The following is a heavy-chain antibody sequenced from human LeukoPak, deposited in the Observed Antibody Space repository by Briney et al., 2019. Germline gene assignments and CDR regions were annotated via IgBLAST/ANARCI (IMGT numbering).Heavy chain of an antibody. CDR2: IYSGGST. Sequence: PGGSLRLSCAASGFTVSSNYMSWVRQAPGKGLEWVSVIYSGGSTYYADSVKGRFTISRDNSKSTLYLQMNSLRAEDTAVYYCARVRSPGIPFLYYYYYGMDVWGQGTTVTVSS. D-gene: IGHD2/OR15-2a*01. J-gene: IGHJ6*02. CDR3: ARVRSPGIPFLYYYYYGMDV. V-gene: IGHV3-53*05. CDR1: GFTVSSNY.